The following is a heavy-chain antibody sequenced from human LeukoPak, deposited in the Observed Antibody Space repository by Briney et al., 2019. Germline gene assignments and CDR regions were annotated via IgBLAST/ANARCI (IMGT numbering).Heavy chain of an antibody. CDR3: ARWGLGPSFDS. V-gene: IGHV3-21*05. D-gene: IGHD1-26*01. CDR2: ISGGSDYI. J-gene: IGHJ4*02. Sequence: GGSLRLSCAASGFNFSIYSMNWVRQAPGKGLEWVSYISGGSDYIYYTDSVKGRFTISRDNAKKSLYLQLNSLRVEDTAVYYCARWGLGPSFDSWGQGTLVTVSS. CDR1: GFNFSIYS.